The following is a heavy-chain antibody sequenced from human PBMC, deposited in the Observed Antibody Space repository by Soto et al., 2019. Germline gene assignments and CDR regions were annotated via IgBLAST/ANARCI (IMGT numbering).Heavy chain of an antibody. V-gene: IGHV3-30*19. CDR2: ISYDGSNK. Sequence: GGSLRLSCAASGLIFSGYGMHWVRQAPGKGLEWVAVISYDGSNKYYADSVKGRFTISRDNSKNTLYLQMNSLRAEDTAVYYCARVSVVVGDYYYYGMDVWGQGTTVTVSS. D-gene: IGHD2-15*01. CDR3: ARVSVVVGDYYYYGMDV. CDR1: GLIFSGYG. J-gene: IGHJ6*02.